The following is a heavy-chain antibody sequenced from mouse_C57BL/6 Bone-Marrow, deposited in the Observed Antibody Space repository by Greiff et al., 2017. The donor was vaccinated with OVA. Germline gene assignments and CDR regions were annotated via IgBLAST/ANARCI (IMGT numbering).Heavy chain of an antibody. J-gene: IGHJ4*01. CDR1: GFSLSTFGMG. D-gene: IGHD1-1*01. CDR2: IWWDDDK. Sequence: QVQLKQSGPGILQPSQTLSLTCSFSGFSLSTFGMGVGWIRQPSGKGLEWLAHIWWDDDKYYNPALKSRLTISKDTSKNQVFLKIANVDTADTATYYCARFSLYYYGSKGGRGDYWGQGTSVTVSS. CDR3: ARFSLYYYGSKGGRGDY. V-gene: IGHV8-8*01.